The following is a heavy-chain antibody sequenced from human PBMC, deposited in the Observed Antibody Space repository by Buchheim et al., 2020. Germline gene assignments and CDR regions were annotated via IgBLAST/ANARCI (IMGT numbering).Heavy chain of an antibody. D-gene: IGHD2-15*01. CDR2: ITGSGDST. CDR1: GFTFSNCL. Sequence: EVQLLESGGGLVQPGGSLRLSCAASGFTFSNCLMNWVRQAPGKGLEWVSGITGSGDSTFFADSVKGRFTISRDNSKNTLYLQMDGLRAEDTALYYCAKNAVVGEVYFESWGQGT. V-gene: IGHV3-23*01. J-gene: IGHJ4*02. CDR3: AKNAVVGEVYFES.